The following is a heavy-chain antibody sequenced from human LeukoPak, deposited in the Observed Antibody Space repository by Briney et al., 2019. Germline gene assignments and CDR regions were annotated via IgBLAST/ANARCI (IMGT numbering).Heavy chain of an antibody. CDR1: GGSFSGYY. Sequence: SETLSLTCAVYGGSFSGYYWSWIRQPPGKGLEWIGEINHSGSTNYNPSLKSRVTKSVDTSKNQFSLKLSSVTAADTAVYYCARGRLVVVAAIYYYYYGMDVWGQGTTVTVSS. V-gene: IGHV4-34*01. CDR2: INHSGST. CDR3: ARGRLVVVAAIYYYYYGMDV. J-gene: IGHJ6*02. D-gene: IGHD2-15*01.